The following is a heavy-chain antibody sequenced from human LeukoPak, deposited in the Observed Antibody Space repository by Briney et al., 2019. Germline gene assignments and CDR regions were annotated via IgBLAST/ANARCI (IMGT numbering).Heavy chain of an antibody. CDR3: ARLYEIIDN. CDR2: ISSSDSTI. Sequence: PGGSLRLSCAASGFTFSSYEMNWVRQAPGEGLEWVSYISSSDSTIYYADSVKGRFTISRDNAKNSLYLQMNSLRAEDTAVYYCARLYEIIDNWGQGTLVTVSS. D-gene: IGHD3-3*01. V-gene: IGHV3-48*03. CDR1: GFTFSSYE. J-gene: IGHJ4*02.